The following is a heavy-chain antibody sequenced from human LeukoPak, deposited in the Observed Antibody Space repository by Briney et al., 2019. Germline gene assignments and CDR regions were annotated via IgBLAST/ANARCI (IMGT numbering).Heavy chain of an antibody. CDR1: GGSFSGYY. Sequence: SETLSLTCAVYGGSFSGYYWSWIRQPPGKGLEWIGEINHSGSTNYNLSLKSRVTVSVDTSKNQFSLKLSSVTAADTAVYYCARGQQLVVWGQGALVTVSS. CDR2: INHSGST. J-gene: IGHJ4*02. CDR3: ARGQQLVV. V-gene: IGHV4-34*01. D-gene: IGHD6-13*01.